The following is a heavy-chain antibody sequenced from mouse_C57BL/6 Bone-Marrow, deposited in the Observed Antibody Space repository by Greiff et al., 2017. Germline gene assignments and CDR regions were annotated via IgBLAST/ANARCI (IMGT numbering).Heavy chain of an antibody. D-gene: IGHD1-1*01. Sequence: QVQLQQSGAELVMPGASVKLSCKASGYTFTSYWMHWVKQRPGQGLEWIGEIDPSDSYTNYNQKFKGKSTLTVDKSYSTAYMQLSSLTSEDSAVYYCARTGVYYYGSSYAMDYWGQGTSVTVSS. CDR2: IDPSDSYT. CDR1: GYTFTSYW. V-gene: IGHV1-69*01. J-gene: IGHJ4*01. CDR3: ARTGVYYYGSSYAMDY.